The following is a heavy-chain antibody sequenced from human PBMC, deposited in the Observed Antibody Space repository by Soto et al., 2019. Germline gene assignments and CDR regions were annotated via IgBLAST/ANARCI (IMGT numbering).Heavy chain of an antibody. J-gene: IGHJ4*02. Sequence: QVQLVESGGGVVQPGRSLRLSCAASGFTFSSYAMHWVRQAPGKGLEWVAVISYDGSNKYYADSVKGRFTISRDNSKNTLYLQMNGLRAEDTAVYYCATSVSSYFDYWGQGTLITVSS. D-gene: IGHD4-4*01. CDR1: GFTFSSYA. V-gene: IGHV3-30-3*01. CDR3: ATSVSSYFDY. CDR2: ISYDGSNK.